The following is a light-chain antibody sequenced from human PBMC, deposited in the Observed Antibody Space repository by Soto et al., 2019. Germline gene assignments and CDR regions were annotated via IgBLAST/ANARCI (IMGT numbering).Light chain of an antibody. CDR1: QSVSSH. J-gene: IGKJ5*01. V-gene: IGKV3-11*01. CDR2: DAS. CDR3: QNHNSAPIT. Sequence: IVLTQSPAPLSLSPGERATLSCRASQSVSSHVAWYQQKPGQAPRLLIYDASNRATGIPARFSGSGSGTDFTLTISSLEPEDVARYYCQNHNSAPITLGQGTRLEIK.